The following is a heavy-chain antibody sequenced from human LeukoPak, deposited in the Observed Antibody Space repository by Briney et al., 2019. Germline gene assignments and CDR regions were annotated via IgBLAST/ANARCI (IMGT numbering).Heavy chain of an antibody. Sequence: PGRSLRLSCAASGFTFSSYGMHWVRQAPGKGLEWVAVISYDGSNKYYADSVKGRFTISRDNSKNTLYLRMNSLRAEDTAVYYCAKEGYYYDSSGFPYFDYWGQGTLVTVSS. CDR1: GFTFSSYG. D-gene: IGHD3-22*01. CDR3: AKEGYYYDSSGFPYFDY. CDR2: ISYDGSNK. J-gene: IGHJ4*02. V-gene: IGHV3-30*18.